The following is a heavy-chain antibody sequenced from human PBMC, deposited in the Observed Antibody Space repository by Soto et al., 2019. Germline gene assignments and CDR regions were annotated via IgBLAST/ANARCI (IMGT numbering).Heavy chain of an antibody. Sequence: QLQLQESGPGLVKPSETLSLTCTVSGCSISSRGYYWGWIRQPPGKGLECIGTIYYSGSTYYNPSLKSPVTISVDTSKNQFSLKLSSVTAATTAVYSCAPSNWFEPWGQGTLVTVSS. CDR3: APSNWFEP. J-gene: IGHJ5*02. CDR1: GCSISSRGYY. CDR2: IYYSGST. V-gene: IGHV4-39*01.